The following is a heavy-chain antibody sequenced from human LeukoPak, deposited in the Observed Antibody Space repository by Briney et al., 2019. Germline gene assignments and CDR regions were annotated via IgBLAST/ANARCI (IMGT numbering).Heavy chain of an antibody. Sequence: SETLSLTCTVSGGSISGSSYYWGWIRQPPGKGLEWIGSIYYSGSTYYNPSLKSRVTISVDTSKNQFSLKLSSVTAADTAVYYCARQTYYDFWSGPSHFDYWGQGTLVTVSS. V-gene: IGHV4-39*01. CDR2: IYYSGST. J-gene: IGHJ4*02. D-gene: IGHD3-3*01. CDR1: GGSISGSSYY. CDR3: ARQTYYDFWSGPSHFDY.